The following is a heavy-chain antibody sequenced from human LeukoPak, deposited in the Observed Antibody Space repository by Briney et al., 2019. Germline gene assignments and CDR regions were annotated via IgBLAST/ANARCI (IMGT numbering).Heavy chain of an antibody. D-gene: IGHD3-10*01. Sequence: GGSLRLSRAASGFTFSSYWMSWVRQAPGKGLEWVANIKSDGGEKYYVDSVKGRFTISRDNAKNSLSLQMNSLRAEDTAVYYCARGDYASGSDYWGQGALVTVSS. V-gene: IGHV3-7*01. J-gene: IGHJ4*02. CDR3: ARGDYASGSDY. CDR2: IKSDGGEK. CDR1: GFTFSSYW.